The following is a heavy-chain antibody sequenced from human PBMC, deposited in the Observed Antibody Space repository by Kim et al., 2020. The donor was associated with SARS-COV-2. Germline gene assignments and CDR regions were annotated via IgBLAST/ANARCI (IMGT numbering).Heavy chain of an antibody. CDR2: IYYSGST. J-gene: IGHJ5*02. CDR3: ARQLLSDWFDP. V-gene: IGHV4-39*01. CDR1: GGSISSSSYY. Sequence: SETLSLTCTVSGGSISSSSYYWGWIRQRPGKGLEWIGSIYYSGSTYYNPSLQSRVTISVDTSKNQFSLKLSAVTAADTAVYYCARQLLSDWFDPWGQGTLVTVSS.